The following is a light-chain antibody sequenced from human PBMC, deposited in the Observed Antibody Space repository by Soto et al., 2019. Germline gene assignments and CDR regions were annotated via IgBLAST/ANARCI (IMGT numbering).Light chain of an antibody. CDR1: QTISSW. Sequence: DIQMTQSPSTLSGSVGDRVTITCRASQTISSWLAWYQQKPGKAPKLLIYKASTLKSGVPSRFSGSGSPTEFTLTISSLQPDDFATYYCQHYNSYSEAFGQGTKVELK. J-gene: IGKJ1*01. V-gene: IGKV1-5*03. CDR3: QHYNSYSEA. CDR2: KAS.